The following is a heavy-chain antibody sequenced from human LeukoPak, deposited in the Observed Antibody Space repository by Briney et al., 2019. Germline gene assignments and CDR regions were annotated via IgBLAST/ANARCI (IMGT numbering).Heavy chain of an antibody. Sequence: PGGSLRLSCTACGFTFSYFWMSWVRQAPGKGLEWVANINLDGTERHYVDSVKGRFTISRDNARKSLYLQMNSLRDEDTAVYYCARDNVGATPFDLWGQGTLVTVSS. V-gene: IGHV3-7*05. J-gene: IGHJ4*02. CDR2: INLDGTER. CDR3: ARDNVGATPFDL. D-gene: IGHD1-26*01. CDR1: GFTFSYFW.